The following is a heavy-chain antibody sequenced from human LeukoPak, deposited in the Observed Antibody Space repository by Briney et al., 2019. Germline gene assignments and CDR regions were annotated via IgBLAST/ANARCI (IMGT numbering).Heavy chain of an antibody. CDR3: ARHNDYASLMDV. D-gene: IGHD2-2*01. V-gene: IGHV4-39*01. CDR2: ISYSGIT. J-gene: IGHJ6*02. Sequence: SETLSLTCTVFGVSVTTSGYYGAWIRQPPGRGLEWIGSISYSGITYYKPSLRGLVTISGDTAKNQFSLKLSSVTAADTAVYYCARHNDYASLMDVWGQGTTVTVSS. CDR1: GVSVTTSGYY.